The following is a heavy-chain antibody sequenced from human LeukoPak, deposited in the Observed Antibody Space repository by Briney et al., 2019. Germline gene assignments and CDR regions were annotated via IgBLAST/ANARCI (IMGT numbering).Heavy chain of an antibody. CDR2: IYYSGST. V-gene: IGHV4-61*08. CDR3: ARDVVAGGAFDI. D-gene: IGHD2-2*01. J-gene: IGHJ3*02. Sequence: SETLSLTCTVSGGSISSGDYYWSRIRQPPGKGLEWIGYIYYSGSTNYNPSLKSRVTISVDTSKNQFSLKLSSVTAADTAVYYCARDVVAGGAFDIWGQGTMVTVSS. CDR1: GGSISSGDYY.